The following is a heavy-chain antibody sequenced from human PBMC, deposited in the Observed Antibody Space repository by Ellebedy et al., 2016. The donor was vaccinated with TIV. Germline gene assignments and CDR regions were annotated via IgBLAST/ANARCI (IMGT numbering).Heavy chain of an antibody. D-gene: IGHD4-17*01. V-gene: IGHV3-21*01. CDR1: GFTFSSYT. CDR3: ARKVPAPTTVPPNWYFDL. CDR2: ISGSSTYI. Sequence: GESLKISCAASGFTFSSYTMNWVRQAPGKGLEWVSSISGSSTYIYFADSVKGRFAIPRDNANNSLYLQMNSLRAEYTAVYYCARKVPAPTTVPPNWYFDLWGRGTLVTVSS. J-gene: IGHJ2*01.